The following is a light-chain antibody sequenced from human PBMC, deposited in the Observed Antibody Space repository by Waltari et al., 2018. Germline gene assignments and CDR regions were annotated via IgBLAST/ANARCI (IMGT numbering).Light chain of an antibody. Sequence: QSALTQPASVSGSPGQSITISCTGTSSDVGGHNYVSWYQQHPGKAPKLIIYDVTDRPSWFSNRFSGSKFGNTASLTIAGLQAEDEADYYCSSYTSSGTPYVFGTGTRVTVL. J-gene: IGLJ1*01. V-gene: IGLV2-14*03. CDR2: DVT. CDR3: SSYTSSGTPYV. CDR1: SSDVGGHNY.